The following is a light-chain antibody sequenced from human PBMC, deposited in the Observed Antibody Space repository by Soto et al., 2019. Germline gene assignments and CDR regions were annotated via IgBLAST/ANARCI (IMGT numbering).Light chain of an antibody. J-gene: IGLJ1*01. CDR1: SSDVGGNTY. CDR3: SSFTNSPIPYV. V-gene: IGLV2-14*01. CDR2: EVS. Sequence: QSVLTQPASVSGSPGQSITISCTGTSSDVGGNTYVSWYQQHPGKAPQVMIYEVSNRPSGVSNRFSGSKSGNTASLTISGLQTEDEAFYFCSSFTNSPIPYVFGTGTKLTVL.